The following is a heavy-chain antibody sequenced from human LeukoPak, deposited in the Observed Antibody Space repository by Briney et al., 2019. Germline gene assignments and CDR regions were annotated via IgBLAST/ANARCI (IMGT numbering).Heavy chain of an antibody. CDR1: GFTFSSYG. Sequence: PGGSLRLSCAASGFTFSSYGMHWVRQAPGKGLEWVAFIRYDGSNKYYADSVKGRFTISRDNSKNTLYLQMNSLRAEDTAVYYCAKDIHQGTSYYYYMDVWGKGTTVTVSS. CDR2: IRYDGSNK. V-gene: IGHV3-30*02. J-gene: IGHJ6*03. D-gene: IGHD2-2*02. CDR3: AKDIHQGTSYYYYMDV.